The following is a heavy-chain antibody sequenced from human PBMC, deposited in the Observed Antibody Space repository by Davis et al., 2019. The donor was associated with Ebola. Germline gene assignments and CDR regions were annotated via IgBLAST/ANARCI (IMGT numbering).Heavy chain of an antibody. Sequence: PGGSLRLSCTVSGYNFTNYCIGWVRQMPGKGLEWMGTIYPGDSNPRYSPSFQGQVTISADQSGRIAYLPWGSLKASDSAIYYCATHTWMVFGHDGFDVWGQGTMVTVSS. CDR1: GYNFTNYC. J-gene: IGHJ3*01. D-gene: IGHD3/OR15-3a*01. CDR3: ATHTWMVFGHDGFDV. V-gene: IGHV5-51*01. CDR2: IYPGDSNP.